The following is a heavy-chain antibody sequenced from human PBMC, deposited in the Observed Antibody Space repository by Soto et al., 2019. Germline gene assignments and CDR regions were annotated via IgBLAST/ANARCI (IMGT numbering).Heavy chain of an antibody. Sequence: EVQLVESGGGLVQPGGSLRLSCAASGLPFGDNWMHWVRQAPGKGLVWVSRISNDGSDTTYADSVRGRFTVSRDNAKNTLYLQMNSLRAEDTAAYYCARDSYSSATHWGHGTLVTVSS. CDR1: GLPFGDNW. D-gene: IGHD4-4*01. J-gene: IGHJ4*01. V-gene: IGHV3-74*01. CDR2: ISNDGSDT. CDR3: ARDSYSSATH.